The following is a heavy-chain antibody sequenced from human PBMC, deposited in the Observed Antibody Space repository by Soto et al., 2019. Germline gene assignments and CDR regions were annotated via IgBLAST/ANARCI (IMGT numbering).Heavy chain of an antibody. D-gene: IGHD2-15*01. Sequence: SETLSLTCTVSGGSISSGGYYWSWIRQHPGKGLEWIGYIYYSGSTYYNPSLKSRVTISVDTSRNQFSLKLSSVTAADTAVYYCARGPKSIFLVVAAKVGTDYFDYWGQGTLVTVSS. CDR1: GGSISSGGYY. CDR3: ARGPKSIFLVVAAKVGTDYFDY. CDR2: IYYSGST. J-gene: IGHJ4*02. V-gene: IGHV4-31*03.